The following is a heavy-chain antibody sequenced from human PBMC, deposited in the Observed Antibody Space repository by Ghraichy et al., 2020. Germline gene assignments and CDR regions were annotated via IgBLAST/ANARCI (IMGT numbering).Heavy chain of an antibody. CDR2: TYFRSKWFH. J-gene: IGHJ6*02. CDR3: ERDHYTSTWRDYYGMDV. D-gene: IGHD3-3*01. Sequence: SLRLSLTCAISGDSVSSNSAAWNWIRQSPSRGLEWLGRTYFRSKWFHEYAVAVKSRISVDPDTSKNQFSLRLNSVTPEDTAVYYCERDHYTSTWRDYYGMDVWGQGTTVTVSS. CDR1: GDSVSSNSAA. V-gene: IGHV6-1*01.